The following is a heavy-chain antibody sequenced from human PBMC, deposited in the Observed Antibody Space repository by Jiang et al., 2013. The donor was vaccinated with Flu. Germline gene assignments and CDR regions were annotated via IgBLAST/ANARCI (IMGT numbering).Heavy chain of an antibody. J-gene: IGHJ4*02. CDR2: IIPIFGTA. D-gene: IGHD3-10*01. V-gene: IGHV1-69*01. CDR1: GGTFSSYA. Sequence: SGAEVKKPGSSVKVSCKASGGTFSSYAISWVRQAPGQGLEWMGGIIPIFGTANYAQKFQGRVTITADESTSTAYMELSSLRSEDTAVYYCARRPGYGSGSYYKRRYYFDYWGQGTLVTVSS. CDR3: ARRPGYGSGSYYKRRYYFDY.